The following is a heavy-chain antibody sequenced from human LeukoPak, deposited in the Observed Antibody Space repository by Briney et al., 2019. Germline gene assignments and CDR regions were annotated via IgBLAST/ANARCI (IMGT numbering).Heavy chain of an antibody. CDR2: ISSSGGTI. Sequence: GGSLRLSCAASGFKFSDYYMSWIRQAPGKGLEWVSYISSSGGTIYYADSVKGRFTISRDNAKNSLYLQMNSLRAEDTAVYYCARESPGIAAAFDYWGQGTLVTVSS. J-gene: IGHJ4*02. CDR3: ARESPGIAAAFDY. D-gene: IGHD6-13*01. CDR1: GFKFSDYY. V-gene: IGHV3-11*04.